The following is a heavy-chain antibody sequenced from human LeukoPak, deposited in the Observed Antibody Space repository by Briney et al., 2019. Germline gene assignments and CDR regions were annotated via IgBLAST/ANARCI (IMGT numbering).Heavy chain of an antibody. V-gene: IGHV1-8*01. CDR1: GYAFTTSD. Sequence: ASVKVSCTGSGYAFTTSDINWVRHATGQGPEWMGGMNTNSGNTAYAQKSQSRIAMTHNTSTSTAYMELRSLRSADTAVYYRARRREYSTGPGIDYWGQGTLVTVSS. J-gene: IGHJ4*02. CDR2: MNTNSGNT. D-gene: IGHD6-25*01. CDR3: ARRREYSTGPGIDY.